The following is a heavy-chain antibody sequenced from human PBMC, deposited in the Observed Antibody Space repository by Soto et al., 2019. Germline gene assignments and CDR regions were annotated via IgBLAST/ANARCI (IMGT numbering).Heavy chain of an antibody. V-gene: IGHV3-74*01. CDR2: INSDGSST. D-gene: IGHD3-9*01. CDR1: GFTFSSYW. CDR3: ARDQEVDDILPGPRYGMDV. J-gene: IGHJ6*02. Sequence: PGGSLRLSCAASGFTFSSYWMHWVRQAPGKGLVWVSRINSDGSSTSYADSVKGRFTISRDNAKNTLYLQMNSLRAEDTAVYYCARDQEVDDILPGPRYGMDVWGQGTTVTVSS.